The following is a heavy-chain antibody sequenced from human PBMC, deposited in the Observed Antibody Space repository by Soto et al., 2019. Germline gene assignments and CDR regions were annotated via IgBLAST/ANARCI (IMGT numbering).Heavy chain of an antibody. CDR1: RFTFSSYA. D-gene: IGHD1-1*01. J-gene: IGHJ4*02. Sequence: EGSLRLSCAASRFTFSSYAMSWVRQAPGKGLEWVSAISGSGGSTYYADSVKGRFTISRDNSKNTLYLQMNSLRAEDTAVYYCAKRTTLGYFDYWGQGTLVTVSS. CDR2: ISGSGGST. CDR3: AKRTTLGYFDY. V-gene: IGHV3-23*01.